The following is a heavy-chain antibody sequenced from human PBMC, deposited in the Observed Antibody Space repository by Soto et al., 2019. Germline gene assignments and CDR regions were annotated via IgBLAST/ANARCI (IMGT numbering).Heavy chain of an antibody. D-gene: IGHD3-16*02. CDR3: AKALGELSPESYDY. Sequence: GGFLRLSCAASGFPFSSFGMHWVRQAPGKGLEWVAFNSYDGSNKYYADSVKGRFTISRDSSEKTLYLQMNSLRPEDTAVYYCAKALGELSPESYDYWGQGTLVTVSS. J-gene: IGHJ4*02. V-gene: IGHV3-30*18. CDR1: GFPFSSFG. CDR2: NSYDGSNK.